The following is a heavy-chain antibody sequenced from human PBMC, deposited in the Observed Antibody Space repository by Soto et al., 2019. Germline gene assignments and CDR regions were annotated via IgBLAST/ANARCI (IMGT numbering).Heavy chain of an antibody. CDR1: GYTFTSYA. J-gene: IGHJ4*02. CDR2: INAGNGNT. D-gene: IGHD3-3*01. V-gene: IGHV1-3*01. CDR3: ARDFWSGFSAFDY. Sequence: ASVKVSCKASGYTFTSYAMHWVRQAPGQRLEWMGWINAGNGNTKYSQKFQGRVTITRDTSASTAYMELSSLRSEDTAVYYCARDFWSGFSAFDYWGQGTLVTVSS.